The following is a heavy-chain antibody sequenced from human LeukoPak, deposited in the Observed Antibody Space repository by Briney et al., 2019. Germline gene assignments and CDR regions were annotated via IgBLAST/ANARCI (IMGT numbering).Heavy chain of an antibody. CDR1: GGSSA. CDR3: ARGRDSGIAVAGTVPWYY. J-gene: IGHJ4*02. CDR2: IIPIIGIP. V-gene: IGHV1-69*04. Sequence: SVKVSCKASGGSSAISWVRQAPGQGLEWMGRIIPIIGIPNYAQKFQGRVTITADKSTSTAYMELSSLRSEDTAVYYCARGRDSGIAVAGTVPWYYWGQGTLVTVSS. D-gene: IGHD6-19*01.